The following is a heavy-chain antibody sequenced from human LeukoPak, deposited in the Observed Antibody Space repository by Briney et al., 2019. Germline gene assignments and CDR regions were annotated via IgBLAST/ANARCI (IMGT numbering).Heavy chain of an antibody. Sequence: ASVKVPCKASGGTFSSYAISWVRQAPGQGLEWMGGIIPIFGTANYAQKFQGRVTITTDESTSTAYMELSSLRSEGTAVYYCARGDIVVVPAAITPENYYYYYMDVWGKGTTVTVSS. CDR1: GGTFSSYA. CDR2: IIPIFGTA. V-gene: IGHV1-69*05. J-gene: IGHJ6*03. D-gene: IGHD2-2*02. CDR3: ARGDIVVVPAAITPENYYYYYMDV.